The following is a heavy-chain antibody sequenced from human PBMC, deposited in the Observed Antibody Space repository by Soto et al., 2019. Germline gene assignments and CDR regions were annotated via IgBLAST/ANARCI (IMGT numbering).Heavy chain of an antibody. CDR3: AHIVVAGLGYDFDY. CDR2: IYWDDDK. J-gene: IGHJ4*02. Sequence: SGPTLVNPTQTLTLTCTFSGFSLSSTRVAVGWIRQPPGKALEWLALIYWDDDKRYSSFLKSRLTITKDTSKNQVVLTMSNMDPVDTARYYCAHIVVAGLGYDFDYWGQGTLVTVSS. D-gene: IGHD6-19*01. V-gene: IGHV2-5*02. CDR1: GFSLSSTRVA.